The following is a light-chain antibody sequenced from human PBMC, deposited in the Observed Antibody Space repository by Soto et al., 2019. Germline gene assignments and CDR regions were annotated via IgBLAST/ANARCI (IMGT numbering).Light chain of an antibody. Sequence: QSALTQPASVSGSPGQSITISCTGTNSDVGGYTYVSWYQQHPGKAPKLMIYDVSNRPSGVSNRFSGSKSGNTASLTISGLQADDEADYYCSSYTSSRTPYVFGTGTKLTVL. J-gene: IGLJ1*01. V-gene: IGLV2-14*03. CDR3: SSYTSSRTPYV. CDR1: NSDVGGYTY. CDR2: DVS.